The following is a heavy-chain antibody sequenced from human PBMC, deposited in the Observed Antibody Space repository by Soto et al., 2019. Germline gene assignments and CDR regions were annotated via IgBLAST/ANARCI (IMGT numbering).Heavy chain of an antibody. CDR1: GFTFSSYA. J-gene: IGHJ4*02. Sequence: QVQLVESGGGVVQPGRSLRLSCAASGFTFSSYAMHWVRQAPGKGLEWVAVISYDGSNKYYADSVKGRFTISRDNSKNTLYLQMNSLRAEDTAVYYCARADDYTLPPFDYWGQVTLVTVSS. CDR2: ISYDGSNK. D-gene: IGHD4-4*01. CDR3: ARADDYTLPPFDY. V-gene: IGHV3-30-3*01.